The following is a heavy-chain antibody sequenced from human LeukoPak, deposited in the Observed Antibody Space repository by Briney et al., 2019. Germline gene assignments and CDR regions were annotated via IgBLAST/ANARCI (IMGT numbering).Heavy chain of an antibody. D-gene: IGHD3-22*01. Sequence: GGSLRLSCAAYGFTLSSHSMNWVRLAPGKGLEWVSSISSSSSYIHSADSVKGRFTISRDNAKNSLYLQMNSLRAEDTAVYYCARDPYDSGAYSSPIDYWGQGTLVTVSS. CDR3: ARDPYDSGAYSSPIDY. CDR2: ISSSSSYI. CDR1: GFTLSSHS. J-gene: IGHJ4*02. V-gene: IGHV3-21*01.